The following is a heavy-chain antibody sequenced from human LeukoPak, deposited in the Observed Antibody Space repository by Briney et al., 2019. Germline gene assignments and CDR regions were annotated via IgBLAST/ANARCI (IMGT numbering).Heavy chain of an antibody. CDR2: IYSGGST. D-gene: IGHD3-3*01. V-gene: IGHV3-66*01. CDR3: ARDGDTIFGVVQFDY. J-gene: IGHJ4*02. Sequence: GGSLRLSCAASGFTVSSHFMVWVRQAPGKGLEWISVIYSGGSTHYADSVKGRFTISRDDSKDTLYLQMKSLRAEDTAVYFCARDGDTIFGVVQFDYWGQGALVTVSS. CDR1: GFTVSSHF.